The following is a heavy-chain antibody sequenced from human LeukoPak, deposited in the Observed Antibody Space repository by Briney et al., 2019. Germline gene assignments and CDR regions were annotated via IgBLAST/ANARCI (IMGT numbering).Heavy chain of an antibody. V-gene: IGHV3-30*04. D-gene: IGHD1-1*01. J-gene: IGHJ4*02. CDR3: ARSLGELDPFDY. CDR1: GFTFSSYA. Sequence: GGPLRLSCAASGFTFSSYAMHWVRQAPGKGLEWVAVISYDGSNKYYADSVKGRFTISRDNSKNTLYLQMNSLRAEDTAVYYCARSLGELDPFDYWGQGTLVTVSS. CDR2: ISYDGSNK.